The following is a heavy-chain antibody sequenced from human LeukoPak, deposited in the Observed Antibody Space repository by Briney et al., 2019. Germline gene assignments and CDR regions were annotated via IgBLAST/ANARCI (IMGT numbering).Heavy chain of an antibody. V-gene: IGHV3-23*01. J-gene: IGHJ3*02. Sequence: GGPLRLSCSPSGFTFSSYAMICVHQPPPKGLAWVSGISGSGGSTYYADSVKGRFTTSRDNSKNTLYLQMNSLRAEDTAVYYCTKDRGLRSQRSFDIWGQGTMVTVSS. CDR3: TKDRGLRSQRSFDI. D-gene: IGHD4-17*01. CDR1: GFTFSSYA. CDR2: ISGSGGST.